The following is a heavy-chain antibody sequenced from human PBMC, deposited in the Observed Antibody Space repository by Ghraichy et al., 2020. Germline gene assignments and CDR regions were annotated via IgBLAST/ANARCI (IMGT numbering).Heavy chain of an antibody. CDR1: GDSVSSGSYY. J-gene: IGHJ4*02. V-gene: IGHV4-61*01. Sequence: EPLSLTCTVSGDSVSSGSYYWSWIRQPPGKGLEWIGYIYYSGSTNYNPSLKSRVTISVDTSKNQFSLKLSSVTAADTAVYYCARYCSSTSCYAWTFDYWGQGTLVTVSS. CDR3: ARYCSSTSCYAWTFDY. D-gene: IGHD2-2*01. CDR2: IYYSGST.